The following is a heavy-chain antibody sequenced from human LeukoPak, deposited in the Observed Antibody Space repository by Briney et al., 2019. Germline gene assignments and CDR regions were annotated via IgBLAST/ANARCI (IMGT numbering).Heavy chain of an antibody. CDR3: AKRYCSSTSCSFFDY. Sequence: PGGSLRLSCAASGFTFSSYAMSWVRQAPGKGLEWVSAISGSGGSTYYADSVKGRFTISRDNSKNTLYLQMNSLRAEDTAVYYCAKRYCSSTSCSFFDYWSQGTLVTVSS. V-gene: IGHV3-23*01. CDR2: ISGSGGST. CDR1: GFTFSSYA. D-gene: IGHD2-2*01. J-gene: IGHJ4*02.